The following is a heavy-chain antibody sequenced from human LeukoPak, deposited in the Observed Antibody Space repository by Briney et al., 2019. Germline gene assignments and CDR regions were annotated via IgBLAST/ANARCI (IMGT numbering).Heavy chain of an antibody. CDR1: GFTFDDYA. CDR2: ISWNSGSI. Sequence: PGGSLRLSCAASGFTFDDYAMHWVRQAPGKGLEWVSGISWNSGSIGYADSVKGRFTISRDNAKNSLYLQMNSLRAEDTALYYCAKDAYVVVTAIHDYWGQGTLVTVSS. CDR3: AKDAYVVVTAIHDY. V-gene: IGHV3-9*01. D-gene: IGHD2-21*02. J-gene: IGHJ4*02.